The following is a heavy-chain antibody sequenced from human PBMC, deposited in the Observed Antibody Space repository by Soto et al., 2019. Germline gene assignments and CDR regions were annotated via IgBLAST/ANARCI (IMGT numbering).Heavy chain of an antibody. V-gene: IGHV4-34*01. CDR3: ARVIPPEAANWFDP. D-gene: IGHD6-19*01. Sequence: SETLSLTCAVYGGSFSGYYWSWIRQPPGKGLEWIGEINHSGSTNYNPSLKSRVTISVDTSKNQFSLKLSSVTAADTAVYYCARVIPPEAANWFDPWGQGTLVTVSS. J-gene: IGHJ5*02. CDR2: INHSGST. CDR1: GGSFSGYY.